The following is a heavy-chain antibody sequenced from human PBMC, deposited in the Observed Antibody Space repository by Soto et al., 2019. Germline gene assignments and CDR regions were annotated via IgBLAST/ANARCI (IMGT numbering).Heavy chain of an antibody. Sequence: GASVKVSCKASGGTFSSYAISWVRQAPGQGLEWMGGIIPIFGTANYAQKFQGRVTITADESTSTAYMELSSLRSEDTAVYYCARGAGLWFGELFTPRFSDYYGMDVWGQGTTVTVSS. V-gene: IGHV1-69*13. D-gene: IGHD3-10*01. J-gene: IGHJ6*02. CDR1: GGTFSSYA. CDR3: ARGAGLWFGELFTPRFSDYYGMDV. CDR2: IIPIFGTA.